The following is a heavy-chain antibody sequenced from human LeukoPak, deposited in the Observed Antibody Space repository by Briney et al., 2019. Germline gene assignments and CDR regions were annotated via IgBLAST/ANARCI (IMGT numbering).Heavy chain of an antibody. CDR2: IYYSGST. CDR1: GGSISSGDYY. Sequence: SQTLSLTCTVSGGSISSGDYYWSWIRQPPGKGLEWIGYIYYSGSTYYNPSLKSRVTISVDTSKNQFSLKLSSVTAADTAVYYCAREVVVPVASKSYNWFDPWGQGTLVTVSS. V-gene: IGHV4-30-4*08. D-gene: IGHD2-2*01. CDR3: AREVVVPVASKSYNWFDP. J-gene: IGHJ5*02.